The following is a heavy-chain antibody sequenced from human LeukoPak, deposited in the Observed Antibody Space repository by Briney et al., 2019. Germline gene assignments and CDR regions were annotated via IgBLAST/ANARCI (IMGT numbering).Heavy chain of an antibody. CDR1: GFTFTSYD. CDR2: MNPNSGNT. V-gene: IGHV1-8*01. CDR3: ARVRVYDYVWGSYRYFDY. J-gene: IGHJ4*02. D-gene: IGHD3-16*02. Sequence: ASVTVSCKASGFTFTSYDINWVRQATGQGLEWMGWMNPNSGNTGYAQKFQGRVTMTRNTSISTAYMELSSLRSEDTAVYYCARVRVYDYVWGSYRYFDYWGQGTLVTVSS.